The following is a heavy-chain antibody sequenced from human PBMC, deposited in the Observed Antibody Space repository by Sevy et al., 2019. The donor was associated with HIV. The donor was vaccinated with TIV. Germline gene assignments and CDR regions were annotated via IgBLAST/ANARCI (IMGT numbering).Heavy chain of an antibody. D-gene: IGHD3-22*01. J-gene: IGHJ3*01. CDR2: ISGTGSSK. CDR1: GFTFNTHA. CDR3: AKALNPALESMIEVIFRTLKGFDV. V-gene: IGHV3-23*01. Sequence: GGSLRLSCAASGFTFNTHAMNWVRQAPGKGLEWVSVISGTGSSKYYADSWKGRYSISGDNSKKTLYLQMNSLKDDDTTVYYCAKALNPALESMIEVIFRTLKGFDVWGQGTMVTVSS.